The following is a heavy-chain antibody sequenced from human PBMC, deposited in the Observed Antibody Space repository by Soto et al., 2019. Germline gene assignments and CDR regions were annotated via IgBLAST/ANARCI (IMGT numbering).Heavy chain of an antibody. Sequence: EVQLVESGGGLVQPGGSLRLSCTASGFTFSSYAMSWVRQAPGKGLEWVSSMSGSDGKTYYADFARGRFTISRDNSRNSLYLDMDSLRAEDTAIYYCAKYAGLSPGVRFHFDYWGQGTLVSVSS. D-gene: IGHD3-10*01. V-gene: IGHV3-23*04. CDR1: GFTFSSYA. J-gene: IGHJ4*02. CDR3: AKYAGLSPGVRFHFDY. CDR2: MSGSDGKT.